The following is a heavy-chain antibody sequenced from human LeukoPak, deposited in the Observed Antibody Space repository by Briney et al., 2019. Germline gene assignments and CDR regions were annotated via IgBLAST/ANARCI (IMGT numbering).Heavy chain of an antibody. D-gene: IGHD6-19*01. J-gene: IGHJ4*02. V-gene: IGHV1-69*06. CDR1: GRTYSSYA. CDR3: ARGSSGWYYFDY. Sequence: GASVKVSCKASGRTYSSYAISWVGQAPGQGLEWMGGIIPIFGTANYAQKFQGRVTITADKSTSTAYMELSSLRSEDTAVYYCARGSSGWYYFDYWGQGTLVTVSS. CDR2: IIPIFGTA.